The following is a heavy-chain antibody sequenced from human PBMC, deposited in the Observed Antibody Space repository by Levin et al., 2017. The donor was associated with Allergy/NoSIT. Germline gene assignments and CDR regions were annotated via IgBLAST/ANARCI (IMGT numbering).Heavy chain of an antibody. CDR3: ARSSTNGLCYHS. CDR2: IHYSGTT. J-gene: IGHJ5*02. Sequence: SETLSLTCTVSVGSMSSYYWAWIRQPPGKGLEWIGEIHYSGTTNYNPSLKSRVTISVDTSKNMFSLKMTSVTASDTAVYYCARSSTNGLCYHSWGQGSLVTVSS. V-gene: IGHV4-59*01. CDR1: VGSMSSYY. D-gene: IGHD2-8*01.